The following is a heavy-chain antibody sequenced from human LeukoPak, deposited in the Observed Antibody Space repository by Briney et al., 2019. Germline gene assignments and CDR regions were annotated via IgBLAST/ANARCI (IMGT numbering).Heavy chain of an antibody. J-gene: IGHJ4*02. V-gene: IGHV1-46*01. CDR1: GYTITSYY. CDR2: INPSGGST. Sequence: ASVKVSCKTSGYTITSYYMHWVRQAPGQGLEWMGIINPSGGSTSYTQKFQGRVTMTRDTSTSTVYMELSSLTPEDTAVYYCARVSSGSTFDYWGQGTLVTVSS. D-gene: IGHD1-26*01. CDR3: ARVSSGSTFDY.